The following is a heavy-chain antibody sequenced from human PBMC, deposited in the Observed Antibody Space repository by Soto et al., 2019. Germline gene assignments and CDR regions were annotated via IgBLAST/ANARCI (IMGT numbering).Heavy chain of an antibody. J-gene: IGHJ4*02. CDR1: GYTFTSYG. D-gene: IGHD3-10*01. Sequence: GASVKVSCKASGYTFTSYGISWVRQAPGQGLEWMGWISAYNGNTNYAKNLQGRVTMTTDTSTSTTYMELRSLTSDDTAVYYCARGAFGEVSFDYWGQGTQVTVSS. CDR3: ARGAFGEVSFDY. CDR2: ISAYNGNT. V-gene: IGHV1-18*01.